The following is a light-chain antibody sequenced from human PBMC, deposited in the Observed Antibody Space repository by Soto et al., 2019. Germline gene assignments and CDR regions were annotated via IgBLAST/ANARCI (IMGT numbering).Light chain of an antibody. J-gene: IGKJ2*01. V-gene: IGKV3-20*01. Sequence: EIVLTQSPGTLSLSPGERATLSCRASQSVSNNYLAWYQQKPGRTPRLLVNGASNRATGIPDRFSGGGSGTDFTLTISSLETEAFAVYYCQQYGLPPHSFGQGSRVEIK. CDR3: QQYGLPPHS. CDR2: GAS. CDR1: QSVSNNY.